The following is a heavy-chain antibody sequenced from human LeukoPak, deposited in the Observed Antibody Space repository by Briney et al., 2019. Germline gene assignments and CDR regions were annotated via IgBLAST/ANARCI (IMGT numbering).Heavy chain of an antibody. V-gene: IGHV4-59*01. CDR1: GGSISSDY. CDR3: ARVVGAHFDY. Sequence: SETLSLTCTVSGGSISSDYWSWIRQSPGKGLEGIGYIYYSGSTNYNPSLKSRVTISVDTSKNQFSLKLSSVTAADTAVYYCARVVGAHFDYWGQGTLVTVSS. CDR2: IYYSGST. J-gene: IGHJ4*02.